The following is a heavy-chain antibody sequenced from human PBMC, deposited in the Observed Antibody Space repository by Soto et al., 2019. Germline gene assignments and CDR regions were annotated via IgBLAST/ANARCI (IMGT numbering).Heavy chain of an antibody. CDR3: ARPYDFWSGYPAY. CDR1: GFTFSTYG. D-gene: IGHD3-3*01. J-gene: IGHJ1*01. CDR2: ISYDGSNK. Sequence: PGGSLRLSCAASGFTFSTYGMHWVRQAPGKGLEWVAVISYDGSNKYYADSVKGRFTISRDNSKNTLYLQMNSLRAEDTAVYYCARPYDFWSGYPAYWGQGTLVPVSS. V-gene: IGHV3-30*19.